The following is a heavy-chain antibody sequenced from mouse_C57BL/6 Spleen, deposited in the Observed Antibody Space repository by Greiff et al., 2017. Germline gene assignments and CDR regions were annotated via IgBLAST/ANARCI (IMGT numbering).Heavy chain of an antibody. CDR3: GRYYNGSSYVGYWYCDV. V-gene: IGHV1-82*01. CDR1: GYAFSSSW. J-gene: IGHJ1*03. D-gene: IGHD1-1*01. Sequence: LVESGPELVKPGASVKISCKASGYAFSSSWMNWVKQRPGKGLEWIGRIYPGDGDTNYNGKFKGKATLTADKSYCTAYMQLSSLTSEDSAVYFCGRYYNGSSYVGYWYCDVWGKGTTVTVSS. CDR2: IYPGDGDT.